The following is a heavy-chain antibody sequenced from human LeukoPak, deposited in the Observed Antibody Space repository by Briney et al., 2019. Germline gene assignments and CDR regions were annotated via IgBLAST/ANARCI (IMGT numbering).Heavy chain of an antibody. CDR1: GFTFNTYG. V-gene: IGHV3-33*01. J-gene: IGHJ6*02. CDR2: IWYDGSDK. Sequence: GGSLRLTCAAFGFTFNTYGMNWVRQAPGKGLEWVAIIWYDGSDKYYADSVKGRFTLSRDNSKNTLYLQMNSLRAEDTAVYYCARVGCTGGSCLAYNYYAMDVWGQGTTVTVSS. CDR3: ARVGCTGGSCLAYNYYAMDV. D-gene: IGHD2-15*01.